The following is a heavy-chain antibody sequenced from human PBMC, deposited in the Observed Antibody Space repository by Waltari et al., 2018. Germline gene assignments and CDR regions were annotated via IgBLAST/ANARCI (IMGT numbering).Heavy chain of an antibody. Sequence: QGQLQGSGPGLVKPSGTRALACTVAGDSINNHHWAWIRQPPGKGLEWIGYAYYPGRPNYTPSLRSRLTISVDTSKNQFSLNLNSVTAADPAVYYCARDLGGFNHFDWFLSLWGPGTMVTVSS. V-gene: IGHV4-59*11. J-gene: IGHJ3*01. CDR2: AYYPGRP. CDR1: GDSINNHH. CDR3: ARDLGGFNHFDWFLSL. D-gene: IGHD3-9*01.